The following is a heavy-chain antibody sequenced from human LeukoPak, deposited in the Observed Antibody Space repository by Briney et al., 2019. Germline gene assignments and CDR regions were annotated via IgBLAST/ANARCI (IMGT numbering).Heavy chain of an antibody. V-gene: IGHV1-2*02. Sequence: ASVTVCCTASGYTFTASYIHWVRQAPGPGLEWMGWINHNSGGTNYAQRFQGKVTLTRDTSISTVYMEVSRLRYDDTDVYYWGRAPGIATIEYWGKGTLVTVST. J-gene: IGHJ4*02. D-gene: IGHD6-13*01. CDR2: INHNSGGT. CDR3: GRAPGIATIEY. CDR1: GYTFTASY.